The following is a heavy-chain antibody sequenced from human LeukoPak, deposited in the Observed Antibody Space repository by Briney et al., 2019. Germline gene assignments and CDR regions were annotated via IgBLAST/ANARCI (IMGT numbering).Heavy chain of an antibody. CDR1: EGTFSTYA. D-gene: IGHD2-21*02. J-gene: IGHJ6*03. CDR2: IIPIFGTA. Sequence: GTSVKVSCKASEGTFSTYAISWVRQAPGQGLKWMGGIIPIFGTANYAEKFQGRVTITTDESTSTDYMELSSRRSEDTALYYCARAYCGGDCWPFGGRYYMDVWGKGTTFTVSS. CDR3: ARAYCGGDCWPFGGRYYMDV. V-gene: IGHV1-69*05.